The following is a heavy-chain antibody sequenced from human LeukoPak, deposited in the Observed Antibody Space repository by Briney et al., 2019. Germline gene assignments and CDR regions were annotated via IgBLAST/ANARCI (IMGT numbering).Heavy chain of an antibody. D-gene: IGHD6-13*01. CDR2: IYYSGST. Sequence: PSETLSLNCTISGGSISSSYWSWIRQPPGTAPELIGYIYYSGSTNYNPSLKSRVTISVDTSKNQFSLKLSSVTAADTAVYYCARHQQQLVFNWFDPWGQGTLVTVSS. J-gene: IGHJ5*02. V-gene: IGHV4-59*08. CDR1: GGSISSSY. CDR3: ARHQQQLVFNWFDP.